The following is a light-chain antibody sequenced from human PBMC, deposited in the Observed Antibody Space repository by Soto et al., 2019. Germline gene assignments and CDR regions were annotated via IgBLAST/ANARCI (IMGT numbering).Light chain of an antibody. CDR2: ASF. Sequence: DIQMTQSPSLSVSVGDKVTITCRASHSISNFLNWYQQKAGKAPKLLIYASFNLQSGVPSRFSGSGSGPDFTLTISSLQPADFATYYCQQNYITPYTFGQGTKLEIK. CDR1: HSISNF. V-gene: IGKV1-39*01. CDR3: QQNYITPYT. J-gene: IGKJ2*01.